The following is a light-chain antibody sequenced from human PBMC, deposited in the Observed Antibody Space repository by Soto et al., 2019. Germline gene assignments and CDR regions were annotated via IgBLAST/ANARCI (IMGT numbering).Light chain of an antibody. CDR2: EDD. CDR1: SSYVGSYNL. V-gene: IGLV2-23*01. CDR3: CSYAGSSSFV. Sequence: QSALTQPASVSGSPGQSITISCTGTSSYVGSYNLVSWYQHHPGKAPKIIIYEDDKRPSGVSYRFSGSKSGHTASLTISGLQAEDEADYYCCSYAGSSSFVFGIGTTVTVL. J-gene: IGLJ1*01.